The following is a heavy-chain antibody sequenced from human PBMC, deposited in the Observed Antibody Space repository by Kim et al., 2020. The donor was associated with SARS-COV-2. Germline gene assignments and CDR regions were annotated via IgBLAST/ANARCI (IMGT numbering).Heavy chain of an antibody. Sequence: GGSLRLSCAASGFTFSSYAMSWVRQAPGKGLEWVSAISGSGGSTYYADSVKGRFTISRDNSKNTLYLQMNSLRAEDTAVYYCAKVCPRLRGRFGEFRENWYFDLWGRGTLVTVSS. CDR2: ISGSGGST. D-gene: IGHD3-10*01. CDR3: AKVCPRLRGRFGEFRENWYFDL. CDR1: GFTFSSYA. V-gene: IGHV3-23*01. J-gene: IGHJ2*01.